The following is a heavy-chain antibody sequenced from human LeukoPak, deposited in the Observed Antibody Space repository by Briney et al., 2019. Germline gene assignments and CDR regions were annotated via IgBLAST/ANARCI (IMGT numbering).Heavy chain of an antibody. V-gene: IGHV3-23*01. D-gene: IGHD3-10*01. CDR1: GFTLSSYA. CDR2: ISGSGGST. Sequence: GAPRLSCAASGFTLSSYAMSWVRQAPGKGLEWVSAISGSGGSTYYADSVKGRFTISRGNSKNTLYLQMNSLRAEDTAVYYCAKDPMNVLLWFGESRMVVWGQGATVTVSS. CDR3: AKDPMNVLLWFGESRMVV. J-gene: IGHJ6*02.